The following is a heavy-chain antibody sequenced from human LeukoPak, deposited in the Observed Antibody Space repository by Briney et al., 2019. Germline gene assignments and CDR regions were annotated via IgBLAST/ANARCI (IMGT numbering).Heavy chain of an antibody. J-gene: IGHJ1*01. Sequence: GGSLRLSCAASGFIVSNNYMSWVRQAPGKGLEWVSVIYSGGNTYYADSVKGRFAISRDNSKNTLYHQMNNLRAEDTAVYYCAGSSINILAQHWGQGTLVTVSS. D-gene: IGHD3-10*01. V-gene: IGHV3-66*01. CDR3: AGSSINILAQH. CDR2: IYSGGNT. CDR1: GFIVSNNY.